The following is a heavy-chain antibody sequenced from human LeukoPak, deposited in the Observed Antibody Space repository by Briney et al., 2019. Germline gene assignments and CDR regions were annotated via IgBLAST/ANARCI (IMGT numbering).Heavy chain of an antibody. V-gene: IGHV3-30-3*01. Sequence: GRSLRLSCAASGFTFSSYAMHWVRQAPGKGLEWVAVISYDGSNKYYADSVKGRFTISRDNSKNTLYLQMNSLRAEDTAVYYCAREFAGDYGYSIDSGGQEILVIVSS. CDR1: GFTFSSYA. CDR3: AREFAGDYGYSIDS. J-gene: IGHJ4*02. CDR2: ISYDGSNK. D-gene: IGHD4-17*01.